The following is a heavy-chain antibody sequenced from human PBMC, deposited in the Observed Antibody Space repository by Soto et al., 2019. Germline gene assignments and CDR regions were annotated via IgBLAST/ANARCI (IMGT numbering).Heavy chain of an antibody. Sequence: LRLSCAASGFTFSSYWMSWVRQAPGKGLEWVANIKQDGSEKYYVDSVKGRFTISRDNAKNSLYLQMNSLRAEDTAVYYCARGGPYYYYGMDVWGQGTTVTVSS. CDR3: ARGGPYYYYGMDV. CDR2: IKQDGSEK. J-gene: IGHJ6*02. CDR1: GFTFSSYW. V-gene: IGHV3-7*04.